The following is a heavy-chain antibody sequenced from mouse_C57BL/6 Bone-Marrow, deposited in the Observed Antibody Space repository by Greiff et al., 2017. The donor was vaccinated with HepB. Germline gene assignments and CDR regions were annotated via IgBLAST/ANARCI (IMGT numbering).Heavy chain of an antibody. V-gene: IGHV1-76*01. CDR3: ARGLPHIMDY. D-gene: IGHD5-5*01. CDR2: IYPGSGNT. Sequence: VQLQQSGAELVRPGASVKLSCKASGYTFTDYYINWVKQRPGQGLEWIARIYPGSGNTYYNEKFKGKATLTAEKSSSTAYMQLSSLTSEDSAVYFCARGLPHIMDYWGQGTSVTVSS. J-gene: IGHJ4*01. CDR1: GYTFTDYY.